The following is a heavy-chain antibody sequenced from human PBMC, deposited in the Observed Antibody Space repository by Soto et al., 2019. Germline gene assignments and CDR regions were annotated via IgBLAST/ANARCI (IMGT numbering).Heavy chain of an antibody. D-gene: IGHD3-22*01. CDR1: GFTFSSYA. V-gene: IGHV3-23*01. Sequence: PGGSLRLSCASSGFTFSSYAMSCVRQAPGKGLEWVSAISGSGGSTYYADSVKGRFTISRDNSKNTLYLQMNSLRAEDTAVYYCAKEGLIVVVINTSPDYWGQGTLVTVSS. CDR3: AKEGLIVVVINTSPDY. CDR2: ISGSGGST. J-gene: IGHJ4*02.